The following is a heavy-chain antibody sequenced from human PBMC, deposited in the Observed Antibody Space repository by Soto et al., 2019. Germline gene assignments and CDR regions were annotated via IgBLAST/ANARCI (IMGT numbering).Heavy chain of an antibody. Sequence: SETLSLTCTVSGGSITGYYWSWIRQPPGKGLDWIGYIYYIGSTNYDPSLKSRVTISVDPSKNQFSLKLSSVTAADTAVYYCARATWSYGDYLGFDYWGQGTVVTVSS. CDR1: GGSITGYY. D-gene: IGHD4-17*01. J-gene: IGHJ4*02. CDR3: ARATWSYGDYLGFDY. CDR2: IYYIGST. V-gene: IGHV4-59*01.